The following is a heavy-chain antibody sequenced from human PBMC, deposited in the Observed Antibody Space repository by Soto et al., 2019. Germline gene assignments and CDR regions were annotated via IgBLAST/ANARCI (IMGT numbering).Heavy chain of an antibody. CDR3: AQSDSSGFYYLF. J-gene: IGHJ4*02. D-gene: IGHD3-22*01. CDR2: MNPNSGNT. Sequence: ASVKVSCKASGYTFTIYDINWVLQATGQGPEWMGWMNPNSGNTGYAQKFQGRVTITADASTSTAYMQLSSLRSEDTAVYYCAQSDSSGFYYLFCGQGTLVIVSS. V-gene: IGHV1-8*01. CDR1: GYTFTIYD.